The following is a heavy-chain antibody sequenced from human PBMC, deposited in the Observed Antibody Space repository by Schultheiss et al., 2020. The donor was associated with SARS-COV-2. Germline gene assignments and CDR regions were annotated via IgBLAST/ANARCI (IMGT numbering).Heavy chain of an antibody. J-gene: IGHJ5*02. CDR2: INHSGST. V-gene: IGHV4-34*01. CDR3: ARLHGDYFDRNWFDP. Sequence: SETLSLTCAVYGGSFSGYSWNWIRQPPGKGLEWIGEINHSGSTYYSPSLKSRVTISVDTSKNQFSLKLSSVTAADTAVYSCARLHGDYFDRNWFDPWGQGTLVTVSS. CDR1: GGSFSGYS. D-gene: IGHD4-17*01.